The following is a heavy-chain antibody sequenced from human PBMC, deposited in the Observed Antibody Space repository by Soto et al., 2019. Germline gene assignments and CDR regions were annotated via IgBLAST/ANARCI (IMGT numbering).Heavy chain of an antibody. CDR2: ITSSGRTI. V-gene: IGHV3-11*01. Sequence: GGSLRLSCAPSGFTFSDYYMSWIRQAPGKGLEWVSYITSSGRTIFYADSVKGRFTISRDNAKNSLYLQMNSLRAEDTAVYYCARGGGYGGQYYSGMDVWGQGTTVTVSS. CDR1: GFTFSDYY. D-gene: IGHD3-16*01. CDR3: ARGGGYGGQYYSGMDV. J-gene: IGHJ6*02.